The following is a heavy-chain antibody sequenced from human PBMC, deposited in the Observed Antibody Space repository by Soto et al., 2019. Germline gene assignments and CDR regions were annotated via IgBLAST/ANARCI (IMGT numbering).Heavy chain of an antibody. V-gene: IGHV4-39*01. D-gene: IGHD3-10*01. CDR3: ARRITMVRGVKPQEALDY. CDR1: GGSISSSSYY. J-gene: IGHJ4*02. Sequence: SETLSLTCTVSGGSISSSSYYWGWIRQPPGKGLEWIGSIYYSGSTYYNPSLKSRVTISVDTSKNQFSLKLSSVTAADTAVYYCARRITMVRGVKPQEALDYWGQGTLVTVSS. CDR2: IYYSGST.